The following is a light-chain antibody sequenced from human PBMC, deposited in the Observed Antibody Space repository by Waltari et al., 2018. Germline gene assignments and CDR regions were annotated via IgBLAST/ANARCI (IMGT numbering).Light chain of an antibody. CDR1: SSDVRSYNY. V-gene: IGLV2-23*02. Sequence: QSALTQPASVSGSPGQSITLTCTGTSSDVRSYNYVSWYQQYPGKAPKLLISAVTQRPSGVSDRFSGSKSGNTASLTISGLQAEDEADYYCCSYAGDSLYVFGTGTTVTV. CDR3: CSYAGDSLYV. J-gene: IGLJ1*01. CDR2: AVT.